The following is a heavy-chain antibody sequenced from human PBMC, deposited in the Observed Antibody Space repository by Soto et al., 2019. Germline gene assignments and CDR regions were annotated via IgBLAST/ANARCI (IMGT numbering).Heavy chain of an antibody. D-gene: IGHD3-10*01. CDR3: ARDRSGTAFAP. Sequence: QVQLQESGPGLVKPSQTLSLTCTVSGGSISSGGYYWSWIRQHPGKGLEWIGYIYYSGSTYYNPSLKSRVTIQVDPSKNQFPLKLGSVTAADPAVYYCARDRSGTAFAPWGRGTLVTVSS. V-gene: IGHV4-31*03. J-gene: IGHJ5*02. CDR2: IYYSGST. CDR1: GGSISSGGYY.